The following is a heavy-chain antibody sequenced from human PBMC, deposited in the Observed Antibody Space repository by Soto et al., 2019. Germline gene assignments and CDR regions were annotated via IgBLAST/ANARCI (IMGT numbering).Heavy chain of an antibody. CDR1: GFSLSTGAVG. CDR3: AHSNWREPIYD. Sequence: QITLKESGPPLVKPTQTLTLTCTFSGFSLSTGAVGVGWIRQPPGKALEWLALIYWDDDKHYSPSLKSRLTITKDNSKNQVVLTMTNMDPVDTATYYCAHSNWREPIYDWGQGTLVTVSS. J-gene: IGHJ4*02. V-gene: IGHV2-5*02. CDR2: IYWDDDK. D-gene: IGHD1-1*01.